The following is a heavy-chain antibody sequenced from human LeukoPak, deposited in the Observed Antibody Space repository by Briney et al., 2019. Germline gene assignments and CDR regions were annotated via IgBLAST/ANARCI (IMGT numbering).Heavy chain of an antibody. Sequence: SETLSLTCIVSGGSVNNSTFHWGWIRQPPGKGLEWVGEINHSGSTNYNPSLKSRVTISVDTSKNQFSLKLSSVTAADTAVYYCASSGGLGYCSGGSCYGMGYWGQGTLVTVSS. J-gene: IGHJ4*02. CDR1: GGSVNNSTFH. CDR2: INHSGST. V-gene: IGHV4-39*07. D-gene: IGHD2-15*01. CDR3: ASSGGLGYCSGGSCYGMGY.